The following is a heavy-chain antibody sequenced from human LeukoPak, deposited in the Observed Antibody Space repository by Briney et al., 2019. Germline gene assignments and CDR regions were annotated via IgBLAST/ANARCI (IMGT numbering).Heavy chain of an antibody. V-gene: IGHV3-23*01. Sequence: GGSLRLSCAASGFTFSSYAMSWVRQAPGKGLEGVSAISGSGGSTYYAASVKGRFTISRDNSKNTLYLQMNSLRAEDTAVYYCAKDPPLNIVVVTALGYFDYWGQGTLVTVSS. CDR2: ISGSGGST. CDR1: GFTFSSYA. J-gene: IGHJ4*02. CDR3: AKDPPLNIVVVTALGYFDY. D-gene: IGHD2-21*02.